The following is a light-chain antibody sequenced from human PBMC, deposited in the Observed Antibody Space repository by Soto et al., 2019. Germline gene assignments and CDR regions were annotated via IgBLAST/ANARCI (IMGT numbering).Light chain of an antibody. CDR2: DVS. J-gene: IGLJ1*01. Sequence: QSVLTQPRSVSGSPGQSVTISCTGTSSDVGGYNYVSWYQQHPGKAPKLMIYDVSKRPSGVPDRFSGSKSGNTASLTISGLQAEDEALYYCSSNKIGSTYVFGTGTKLTVL. CDR1: SSDVGGYNY. CDR3: SSNKIGSTYV. V-gene: IGLV2-11*01.